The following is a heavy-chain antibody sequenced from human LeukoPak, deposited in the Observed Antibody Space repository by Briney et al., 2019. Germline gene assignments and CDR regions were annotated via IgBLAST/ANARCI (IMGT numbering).Heavy chain of an antibody. CDR2: VNHSGST. D-gene: IGHD3-3*01. CDR3: ARGRRYDFWSGSYGRDYYYYMDV. J-gene: IGHJ6*03. V-gene: IGHV4-34*01. Sequence: SETLSLICAVYGGSFSSYYWSWIRQPPGKGLEWIGEVNHSGSTNYNPSLKSRVTISVDTSKNQFSLKLSSVTAADTAVYFCARGRRYDFWSGSYGRDYYYYMDVWGKGTTVTVSS. CDR1: GGSFSSYY.